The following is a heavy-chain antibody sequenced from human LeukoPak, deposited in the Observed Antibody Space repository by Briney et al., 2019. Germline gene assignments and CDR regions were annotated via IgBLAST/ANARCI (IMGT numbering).Heavy chain of an antibody. Sequence: GGSLRLSCAASGFTFSSYEMNWVRQAPGKGLEWVSYISSSGSTIYYADSVKGRFIISRDNAKNSLYLQMNSLRAEDTAVYYCARDPYYGSGIDWFDPWGQGTLVTVSS. V-gene: IGHV3-48*03. D-gene: IGHD3-10*01. J-gene: IGHJ5*02. CDR3: ARDPYYGSGIDWFDP. CDR1: GFTFSSYE. CDR2: ISSSGSTI.